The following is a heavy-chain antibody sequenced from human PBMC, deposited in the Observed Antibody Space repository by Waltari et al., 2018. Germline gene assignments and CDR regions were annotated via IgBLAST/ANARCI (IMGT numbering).Heavy chain of an antibody. Sequence: QVQLVQSGAEVKKPGASVKVSCKASGYSFTGYSMHWVRQAPGQGLEWVGRINPNSGVTDYAQKCQGRVSMTRDTSSSTAYMELNRLTSDDTAVYYCAREVVLDFWGQGTLVTVSS. D-gene: IGHD2-15*01. V-gene: IGHV1-2*06. CDR2: INPNSGVT. J-gene: IGHJ4*02. CDR3: AREVVLDF. CDR1: GYSFTGYS.